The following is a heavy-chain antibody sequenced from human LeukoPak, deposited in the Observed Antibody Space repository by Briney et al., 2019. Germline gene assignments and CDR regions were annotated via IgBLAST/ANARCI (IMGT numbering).Heavy chain of an antibody. CDR1: GYTFTGYY. CDR3: ARDMRRMDGYNPADYY. Sequence: ASVKVSCKASGYTFTGYYMHWVRQAPGQGLEWMGWINPNSGGTNYAQKFQGRVTMTRDTSISTAYMELSRLRSDDTAVYYCARDMRRMDGYNPADYYWGQGTLVTVSS. V-gene: IGHV1-2*02. CDR2: INPNSGGT. J-gene: IGHJ4*02. D-gene: IGHD5-24*01.